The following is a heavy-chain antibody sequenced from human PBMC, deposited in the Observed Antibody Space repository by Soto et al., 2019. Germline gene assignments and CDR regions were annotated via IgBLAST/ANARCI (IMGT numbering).Heavy chain of an antibody. D-gene: IGHD3-3*01. Sequence: SETLSLTCAVYGGSFSGYYWSWIRQPPGKGLEWIGEINHSGSTNYNPSLKSRVTISVDTSKNQFSLKLGSVTAADTAVYYCASWPIFGVVRYYYGIDVWGQRTTDTVSS. CDR3: ASWPIFGVVRYYYGIDV. V-gene: IGHV4-34*01. CDR1: GGSFSGYY. CDR2: INHSGST. J-gene: IGHJ6*02.